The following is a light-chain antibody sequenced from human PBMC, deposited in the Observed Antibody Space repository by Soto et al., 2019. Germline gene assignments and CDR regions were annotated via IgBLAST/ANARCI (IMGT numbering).Light chain of an antibody. CDR2: DVS. CDR3: SSYTSSSTYV. J-gene: IGLJ1*01. V-gene: IGLV2-14*01. Sequence: QSALTQPASVSGSPGQSIAISCTGTSSDVGGYNYVSWYQQHPGKAPKLMVYDVSNRFSGVSNRFSGSKSGNTASLTISGLQAEDEADYYRSSYTSSSTYVFGTGTKVTVL. CDR1: SSDVGGYNY.